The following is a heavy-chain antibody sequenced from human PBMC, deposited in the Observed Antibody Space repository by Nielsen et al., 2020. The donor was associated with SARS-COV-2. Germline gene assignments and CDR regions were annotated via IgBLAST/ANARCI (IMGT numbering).Heavy chain of an antibody. J-gene: IGHJ4*02. CDR1: GFTFNSYA. CDR3: VRVRDDGYYYDTGPFDY. Sequence: GSLRLSCAASGFTFNSYAMSWVRQAPGKGLEWVSSIDSRGGSTTYADFVKGRFTISRDNGKNSVYLQMNSLRAEDTGVYYCVRVRDDGYYYDTGPFDYWGQGALVTVSS. CDR2: IDSRGGST. V-gene: IGHV3-23*01. D-gene: IGHD3-22*01.